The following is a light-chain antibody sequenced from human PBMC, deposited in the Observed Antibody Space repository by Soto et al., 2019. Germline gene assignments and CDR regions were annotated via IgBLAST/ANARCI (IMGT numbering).Light chain of an antibody. CDR3: ATWDSSLSAGV. J-gene: IGLJ2*01. CDR2: DND. Sequence: QSVLTQPPSVSAAPGQKVTISCSGSSSNIGDNYVSWYQQFPGTAPKLLICDNDKRPSGIPDRFSGSKSGTSATLGITGLQTGDEADYYCATWDSSLSAGVFGGGTKLTVL. V-gene: IGLV1-51*01. CDR1: SSNIGDNY.